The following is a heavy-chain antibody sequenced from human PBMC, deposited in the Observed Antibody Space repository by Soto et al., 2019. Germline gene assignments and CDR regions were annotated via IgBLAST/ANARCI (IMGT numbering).Heavy chain of an antibody. D-gene: IGHD2-2*02. CDR2: INPNSGGT. J-gene: IGHJ6*02. CDR1: GYTFSGCY. CDR3: ARSLTEGYCAITGCYTRPLYGMDV. V-gene: IGHV1-2*02. Sequence: ASVKVSCKASGYTFSGCYIHWLRQAPGQGLEWMGWINPNSGGTNYAQKFQGRVTATRDTPTSTAYMELSRLTSDDTAVYYCARSLTEGYCAITGCYTRPLYGMDVWGQGTTVTV.